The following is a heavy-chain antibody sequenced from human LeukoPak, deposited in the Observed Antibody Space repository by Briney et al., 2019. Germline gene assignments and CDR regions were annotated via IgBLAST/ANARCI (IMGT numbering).Heavy chain of an antibody. Sequence: GGSQRLSCAASGFTFDDYSMHWVRHAPGKGLEWVSLISGDGGTTYYADSVKGRFTISRDNSKNSLYLQMSSLRTEDTALYYCAKHNWNYDSWGQGTLVTVSS. D-gene: IGHD1-1*01. CDR3: AKHNWNYDS. J-gene: IGHJ5*01. CDR1: GFTFDDYS. CDR2: ISGDGGTT. V-gene: IGHV3-43*02.